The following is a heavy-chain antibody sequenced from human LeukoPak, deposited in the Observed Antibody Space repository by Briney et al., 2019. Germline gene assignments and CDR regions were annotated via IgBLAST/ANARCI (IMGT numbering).Heavy chain of an antibody. J-gene: IGHJ4*02. CDR2: FNTNTGNP. Sequence: GASVKVSCKASGYTFTSYAMNWVRQAPGQGLEWMGCFNTNTGNPTYAHGFTGRFVFSLDTSVSTAYLQMSSLKAEDTAVYYCGRDQIPFYDTSGEIDYWGQGTLVTVSS. CDR1: GYTFTSYA. CDR3: GRDQIPFYDTSGEIDY. D-gene: IGHD3-22*01. V-gene: IGHV7-4-1*02.